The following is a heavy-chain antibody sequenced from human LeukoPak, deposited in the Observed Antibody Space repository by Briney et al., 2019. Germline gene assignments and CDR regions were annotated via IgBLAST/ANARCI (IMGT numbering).Heavy chain of an antibody. Sequence: ASVKVSCKASGYTFTRYGISWVRQAPGQGLEWMGWISAYNGNTNYAQKLQGRVTMTTDTSTSTAYMELRSLRSDDTAVYYCARDGYSYGLIVPDYWGQGTLVTVSS. J-gene: IGHJ4*02. CDR1: GYTFTRYG. CDR2: ISAYNGNT. V-gene: IGHV1-18*01. D-gene: IGHD5-18*01. CDR3: ARDGYSYGLIVPDY.